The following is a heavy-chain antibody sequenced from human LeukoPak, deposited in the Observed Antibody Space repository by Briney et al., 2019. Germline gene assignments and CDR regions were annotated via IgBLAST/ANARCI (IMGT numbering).Heavy chain of an antibody. V-gene: IGHV3-30*14. CDR1: GLTFSNYA. CDR3: AGTDYGGNTVVAWAYYYYGMDV. Sequence: GGSLRLSCAASGLTFSNYAMHLVRQAPGKGLELVAVISYDGSNKYYADSVKGRFTSSRDNSKNTLYSEVNRLRAEDTAVYYFAGTDYGGNTVVAWAYYYYGMDVWGQGTTVTVSS. D-gene: IGHD4-23*01. J-gene: IGHJ6*02. CDR2: ISYDGSNK.